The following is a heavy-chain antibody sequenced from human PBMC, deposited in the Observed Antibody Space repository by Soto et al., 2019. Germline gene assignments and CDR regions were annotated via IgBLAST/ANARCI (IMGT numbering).Heavy chain of an antibody. D-gene: IGHD3-22*01. CDR3: ARALSHRNYYDSSGYYFPFDY. Sequence: ASVKVSCKASGYTFTSYYMHWVRQAPGQGLEWMGIINPSGGSTSYAQKFQGRVTMTRDTSTSTVYMELSSLRSEDTAVYYCARALSHRNYYDSSGYYFPFDYWGQGTLVTVSS. V-gene: IGHV1-46*01. CDR2: INPSGGST. CDR1: GYTFTSYY. J-gene: IGHJ4*02.